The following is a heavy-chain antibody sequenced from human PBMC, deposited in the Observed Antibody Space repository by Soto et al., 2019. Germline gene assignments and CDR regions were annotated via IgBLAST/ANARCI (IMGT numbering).Heavy chain of an antibody. Sequence: GESLKISCKGSGYSFTSYWIGWVRQMPGKGLEWMGITYPGDSDTRYSPSFQGQVTISADKSISTAYLQWSSLKASDTAMYYCVSRPTKTGSYYFDYWGQGTLVTVSS. CDR1: GYSFTSYW. J-gene: IGHJ4*02. CDR2: TYPGDSDT. V-gene: IGHV5-51*01. CDR3: VSRPTKTGSYYFDY. D-gene: IGHD3-10*01.